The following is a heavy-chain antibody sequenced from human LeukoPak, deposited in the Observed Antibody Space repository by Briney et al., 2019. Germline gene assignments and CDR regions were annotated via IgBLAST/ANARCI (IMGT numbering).Heavy chain of an antibody. Sequence: SETLSLTCTVSGGSISSSSYYWGWIRQPPGKGLEWIGSIYYSGSTYYNPSLKSRVTISVDTSKNQFSLKLSSVTAADTAVYYCARDQSSAWGGYTWFDPWGQGTLVTVSS. CDR1: GGSISSSSYY. CDR2: IYYSGST. J-gene: IGHJ5*02. CDR3: ARDQSSAWGGYTWFDP. D-gene: IGHD2-2*02. V-gene: IGHV4-39*07.